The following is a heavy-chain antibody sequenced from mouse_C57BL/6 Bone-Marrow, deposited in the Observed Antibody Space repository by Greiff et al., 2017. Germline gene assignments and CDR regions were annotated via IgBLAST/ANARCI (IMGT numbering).Heavy chain of an antibody. CDR1: GFTFSSYT. Sequence: EVQVVESGGGLVKPGGSLTLSCAASGFTFSSYTMSWVRQTPEKRLEWVATISGGGGNTYYPDSVKGRFTISRDNAKNTLYLQMSSLRSEDTALYYCARGMAYWGQGTLVTVSA. V-gene: IGHV5-9*01. D-gene: IGHD2-10*02. J-gene: IGHJ3*01. CDR2: ISGGGGNT. CDR3: ARGMAY.